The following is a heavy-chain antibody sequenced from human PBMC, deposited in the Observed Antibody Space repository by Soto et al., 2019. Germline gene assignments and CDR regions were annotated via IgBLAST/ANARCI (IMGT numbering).Heavy chain of an antibody. Sequence: PGGSLRLSCAASGFTFSSYGMHWVRQAPGKGLEWVAVISYDGSNKYYADSVKGRFTISRDNSKNTLYLQMNSLRAEDTALYHCARGPISNDHYFDFWGQGAQVTVSS. CDR1: GFTFSSYG. V-gene: IGHV3-30*03. CDR2: ISYDGSNK. D-gene: IGHD2-21*01. J-gene: IGHJ4*02. CDR3: ARGPISNDHYFDF.